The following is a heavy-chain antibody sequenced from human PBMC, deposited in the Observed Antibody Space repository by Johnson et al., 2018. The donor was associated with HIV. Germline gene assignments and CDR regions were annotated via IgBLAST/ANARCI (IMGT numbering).Heavy chain of an antibody. D-gene: IGHD6-13*01. V-gene: IGHV3-30*04. CDR2: ISYDGSDK. J-gene: IGHJ3*02. CDR1: GFTFSSYA. Sequence: QEQLVESGGGVVQPGRSLRLSCAASGFTFSSYAMHWVRQAPGKGLEWVAVISYDGSDKYYADSVKGRFTISRDNSKNTLYLQMNSLGAEDTAVYYCASGAAAAPDAFDIWGQGTMVTVSS. CDR3: ASGAAAAPDAFDI.